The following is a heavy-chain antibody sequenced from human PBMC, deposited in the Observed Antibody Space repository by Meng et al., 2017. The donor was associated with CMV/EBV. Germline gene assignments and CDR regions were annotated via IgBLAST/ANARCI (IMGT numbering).Heavy chain of an antibody. V-gene: IGHV1-69*05. CDR2: IIPIFGTA. CDR3: ARDLPYDFWSGYYRYYYYGMDV. J-gene: IGHJ6*02. CDR1: GGTFSSYA. D-gene: IGHD3-3*01. Sequence: SVNVSCKASGGTFSSYAISWVRQAPGQGLEWMGGIIPIFGTANYAQKFQGRVTITTDESTSTAYMELSSLRSEDTAVYYCARDLPYDFWSGYYRYYYYGMDVWGQGTTVTVSS.